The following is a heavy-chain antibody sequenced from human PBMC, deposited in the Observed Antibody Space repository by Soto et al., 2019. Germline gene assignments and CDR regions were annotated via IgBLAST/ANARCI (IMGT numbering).Heavy chain of an antibody. CDR3: AKDRDDFWSGYYIKEGFDP. J-gene: IGHJ5*02. V-gene: IGHV3-30*18. CDR2: ISYDGSNK. D-gene: IGHD3-3*01. Sequence: GGSLRLSCAASGFTFSSYGMHWVRQAPGKGLEWVAVISYDGSNKYYADSVKGRFTISRDNSKNTLYLQMNSLRAEDTAVYYCAKDRDDFWSGYYIKEGFDPWGQGTLVTVSS. CDR1: GFTFSSYG.